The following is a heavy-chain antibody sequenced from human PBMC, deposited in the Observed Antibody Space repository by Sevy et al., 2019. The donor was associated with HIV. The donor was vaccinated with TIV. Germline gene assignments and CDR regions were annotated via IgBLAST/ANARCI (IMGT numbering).Heavy chain of an antibody. CDR1: GYSLNSYD. V-gene: IGHV1-8*01. J-gene: IGHJ6*02. CDR2: MNPDSGRR. D-gene: IGHD2-2*01. CDR3: ARADLDSTTFFYYYGFDV. Sequence: ASVKVYCKASGYSLNSYDINWVRQATGQGLEWMGWMNPDSGRRGYAPKFQGRVTMTTDTSKGTAYMELRGLRSDDSAVYYCARADLDSTTFFYYYGFDVRGQGTTVTVSS.